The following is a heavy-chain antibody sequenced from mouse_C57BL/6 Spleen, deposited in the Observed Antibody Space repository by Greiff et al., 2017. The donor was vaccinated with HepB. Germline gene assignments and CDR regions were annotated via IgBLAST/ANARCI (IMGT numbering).Heavy chain of an antibody. CDR1: GYAFSSYW. J-gene: IGHJ4*01. D-gene: IGHD1-1*01. Sequence: VQLQQSGAELVKPGASVKISCKASGYAFSSYWMNWVKQRPGKGLEWIGQIYPGDGDTNYNGKFKGKATLTADKSSSTAYMQLSSLTSEDSAVYFCAHSGYYGSSWNAMDYWGQGTSVTVSS. CDR2: IYPGDGDT. V-gene: IGHV1-80*01. CDR3: AHSGYYGSSWNAMDY.